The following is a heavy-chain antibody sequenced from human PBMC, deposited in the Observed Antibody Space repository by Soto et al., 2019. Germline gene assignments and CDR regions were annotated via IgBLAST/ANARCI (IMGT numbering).Heavy chain of an antibody. CDR3: AREGGDGVDY. V-gene: IGHV4-31*03. D-gene: IGHD3-16*01. Sequence: QVQLQESGPGLVKPSQTLSLTCSVSGGSINSVNYYWSWIRQHPGKGLEWIGYIYYSGSTHYNPSLSGRVTISVDTSENQFSLKLSSGTAADTAVYYCAREGGDGVDYWGQGTLVTVSS. CDR2: IYYSGST. J-gene: IGHJ4*02. CDR1: GGSINSVNYY.